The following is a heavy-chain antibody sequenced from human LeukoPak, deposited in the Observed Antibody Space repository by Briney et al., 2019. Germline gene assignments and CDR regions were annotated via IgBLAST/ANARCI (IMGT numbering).Heavy chain of an antibody. J-gene: IGHJ4*02. Sequence: SETLSLTCAVYGGSFSGFYWSWIRQPPGQGLEWIGEINHSGTTSYNPSLKSRVTISVDTPESQFSLTLSSVTAADTALYYCARGSMVRGVIILWGQGTLVTVSS. V-gene: IGHV4-34*01. CDR1: GGSFSGFY. CDR2: INHSGTT. D-gene: IGHD3-10*01. CDR3: ARGSMVRGVIIL.